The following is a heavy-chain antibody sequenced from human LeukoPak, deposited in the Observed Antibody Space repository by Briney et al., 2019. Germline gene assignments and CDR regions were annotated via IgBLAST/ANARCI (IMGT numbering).Heavy chain of an antibody. Sequence: GGSLRLSCAASGFTFSSYDMRWVRQAPGKGLEYVSAISSNGSSTYYANSVKGRFTISRDNSKNTLYLQMGSLRAEDMAVYYCASGYSSRWYEERGTYWGQGTLVTVSS. CDR3: ASGYSSRWYEERGTY. CDR2: ISSNGSST. CDR1: GFTFSSYD. D-gene: IGHD6-13*01. V-gene: IGHV3-64*01. J-gene: IGHJ4*02.